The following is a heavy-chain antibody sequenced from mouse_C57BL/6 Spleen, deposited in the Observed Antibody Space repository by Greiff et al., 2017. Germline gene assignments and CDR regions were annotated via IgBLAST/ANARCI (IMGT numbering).Heavy chain of an antibody. Sequence: EVQLVESGPELVKPGASVKISCKASGYSFTGYYMNWVKQSPEKSLEWIGEINPSTGGTTYNQKFKAKATLTVDKSSSTAYMQLKSLTSEDSAVYYGARAYDSNYVYARDYWGQGTSVTVSS. CDR3: ARAYDSNYVYARDY. J-gene: IGHJ4*01. CDR2: INPSTGGT. D-gene: IGHD2-5*01. CDR1: GYSFTGYY. V-gene: IGHV1-42*01.